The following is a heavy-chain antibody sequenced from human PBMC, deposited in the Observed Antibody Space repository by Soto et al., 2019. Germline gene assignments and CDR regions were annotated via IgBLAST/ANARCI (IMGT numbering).Heavy chain of an antibody. V-gene: IGHV3-30*18. D-gene: IGHD6-19*01. CDR1: GFTFSSYG. CDR2: ISYDGSNK. CDR3: AKTGGSSGWYVFGY. Sequence: GGSLRLSCAASGFTFSSYGMHWVRQAPGKGLEWVAVISYDGSNKYYADSVKGRFTISRDNSKNTLYLQMNSLRAEDTAVYYCAKTGGSSGWYVFGYWGQGTLVTVSS. J-gene: IGHJ4*02.